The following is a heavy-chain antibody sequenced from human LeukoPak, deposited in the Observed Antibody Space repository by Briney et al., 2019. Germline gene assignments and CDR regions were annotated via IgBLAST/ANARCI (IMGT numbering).Heavy chain of an antibody. CDR1: GFTFSSYG. CDR2: IWYDGSNK. CDR3: ARDSSGYHFDD. J-gene: IGHJ4*02. V-gene: IGHV3-33*01. Sequence: PGRSLRLSCAASGFTFSSYGMHWLRQAPGKGLEWVAVIWYDGSNKYYADSVKGRFTISRDNSKNTLYLQTNSLRAEDTAVYYCARDSSGYHFDDWGQGTLVTVSS. D-gene: IGHD3-22*01.